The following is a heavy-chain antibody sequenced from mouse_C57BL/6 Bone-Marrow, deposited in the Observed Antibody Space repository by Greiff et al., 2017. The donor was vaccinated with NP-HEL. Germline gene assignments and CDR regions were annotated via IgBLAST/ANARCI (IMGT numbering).Heavy chain of an antibody. CDR1: GYTFTSYT. CDR2: INPSRGYT. CDR3: ASGYVTCY. J-gene: IGHJ2*01. D-gene: IGHD2-14*01. V-gene: IGHV1-4*01. Sequence: VQLHQSGAELARPGASVKMSCKVSGYTFTSYTMHWVKQRPGQGLEWIGYINPSRGYTKYNQKFKDKATLTADKSSSTAYMQLSSLTSEDSAVYYCASGYVTCYWGQGTTLTVSS.